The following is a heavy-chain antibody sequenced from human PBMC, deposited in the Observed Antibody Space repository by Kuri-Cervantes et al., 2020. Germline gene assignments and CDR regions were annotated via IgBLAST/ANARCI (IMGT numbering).Heavy chain of an antibody. Sequence: GGSLRLSCAASGFNFRDYYMSWVRRAPGKGLEWISYINTYCNTIYYADSVRGRFTVSRDNAKKSLYLQMNSLRAEDTVVYYCARPFEPFRAFDYWGQGTLVTVSS. D-gene: IGHD2-21*01. J-gene: IGHJ4*01. CDR1: GFNFRDYY. CDR2: INTYCNTI. CDR3: ARPFEPFRAFDY. V-gene: IGHV3-11*01.